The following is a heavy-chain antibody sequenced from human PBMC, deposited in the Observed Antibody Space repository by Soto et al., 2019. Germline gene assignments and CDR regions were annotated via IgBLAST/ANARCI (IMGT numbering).Heavy chain of an antibody. J-gene: IGHJ4*02. V-gene: IGHV3-48*01. D-gene: IGHD2-21*01. CDR3: ARGFCDGSDCSDTY. CDR2: ISTTGTVT. Sequence: GSLRLSCEASGFTFKKYNMNWVRQAPGKGLEWVSHISTTGTVTYYADSVKGRFTISRDNAKNSLYLQMNSLRVEDTGVYYCARGFCDGSDCSDTYWGQGTLVTVSS. CDR1: GFTFKKYN.